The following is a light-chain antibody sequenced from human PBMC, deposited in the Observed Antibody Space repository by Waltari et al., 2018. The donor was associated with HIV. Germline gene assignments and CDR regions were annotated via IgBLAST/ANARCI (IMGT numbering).Light chain of an antibody. CDR1: QSVSSSSY. V-gene: IGKV3-20*01. J-gene: IGKJ4*01. CDR2: GAF. CDR3: QQYGSSPLT. Sequence: EIVLTQSPGTLSLSPGERATLSSRASQSVSSSSYLAWYQQKPGQAPRLLIYGAFSRATGIPDRFSGSGSGTDFTLTISRLEPEDFAVYYCQQYGSSPLTFGGGTKVEIK.